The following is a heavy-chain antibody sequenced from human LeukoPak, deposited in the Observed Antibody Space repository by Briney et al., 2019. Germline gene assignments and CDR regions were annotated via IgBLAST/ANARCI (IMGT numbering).Heavy chain of an antibody. CDR3: ARRADVWGSYRFFDH. D-gene: IGHD3-16*02. J-gene: IGHJ4*02. CDR2: IYPADSDT. Sequence: GESLKISCKGSGYNFTTHWIGWVRQMPGKSLEWMGIIYPADSDTTYSPSFQGQVTISADTSITTAYLQWSSLKASDTAIYYCARRADVWGSYRFFDHWGQGTLVTVSS. V-gene: IGHV5-51*01. CDR1: GYNFTTHW.